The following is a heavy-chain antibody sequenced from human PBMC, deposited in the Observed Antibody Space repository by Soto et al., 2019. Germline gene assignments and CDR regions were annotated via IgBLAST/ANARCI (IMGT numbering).Heavy chain of an antibody. Sequence: GGSLRLSCAASGFTFSGSAMHWVRQASGKGLEWVGRIRSKANSYATAYAASVKGRFTISRDDSKNTAYLQMNSLKTEDTSVYYCTSQKSPDQHLVPYDAFDIWGQGTMVTVSS. J-gene: IGHJ3*02. CDR1: GFTFSGSA. V-gene: IGHV3-73*01. CDR3: TSQKSPDQHLVPYDAFDI. CDR2: IRSKANSYAT. D-gene: IGHD6-13*01.